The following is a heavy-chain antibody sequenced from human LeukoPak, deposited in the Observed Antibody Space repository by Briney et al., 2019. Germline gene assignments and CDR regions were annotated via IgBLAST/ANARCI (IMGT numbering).Heavy chain of an antibody. CDR3: ARGRGGDKNNWFAP. Sequence: SETLSLTCTVSGGSISSYYWSWIRQPPGKGLEWIGYIYYSESTNYNPSLKSRVTISVDTSKNQFSLKLSSVTAADTAVYYCARGRGGDKNNWFAPWGQGTLVTVSS. CDR1: GGSISSYY. D-gene: IGHD2-21*01. CDR2: IYYSEST. J-gene: IGHJ5*02. V-gene: IGHV4-59*01.